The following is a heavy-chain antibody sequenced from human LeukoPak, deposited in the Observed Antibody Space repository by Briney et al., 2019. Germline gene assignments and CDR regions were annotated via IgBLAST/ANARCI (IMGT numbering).Heavy chain of an antibody. CDR2: IEHRGST. D-gene: IGHD5-12*01. CDR3: ARGPPRIQGWLRHWFDP. CDR1: GPSISSGHY. Sequence: SETLSLTCAVSGPSISSGHYWAWIRQPPGKGLECIGSIEHRGSTYYNPSLKSRVTMSVDTSKNHFSLNLSSVTAADTAVYYYARGPPRIQGWLRHWFDPWGKGTLVTVSS. V-gene: IGHV4-38-2*01. J-gene: IGHJ5*02.